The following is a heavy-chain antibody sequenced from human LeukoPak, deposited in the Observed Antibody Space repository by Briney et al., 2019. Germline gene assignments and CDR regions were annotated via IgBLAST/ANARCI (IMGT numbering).Heavy chain of an antibody. CDR3: ARETAARDAFDI. V-gene: IGHV4-34*01. CDR2: INHSGST. D-gene: IGHD6-6*01. CDR1: GFTFSSYG. Sequence: GSLRLSCAASGFTFSSYGMHWVRQAPGKGLEWIGEINHSGSTNYNPSLKSRVTISVDTSKNQFSLKLSSVTAADTAVYYCARETAARDAFDIWGQGTMVTVSS. J-gene: IGHJ3*02.